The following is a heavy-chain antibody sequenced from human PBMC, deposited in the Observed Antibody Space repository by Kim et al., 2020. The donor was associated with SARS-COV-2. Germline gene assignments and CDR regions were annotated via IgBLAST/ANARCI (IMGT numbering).Heavy chain of an antibody. Sequence: SETLSLTCTVSGGSISSSSYYWGWIRQPPGKGLEWIGSIYYSGSTYYNPSLKSRVTISVDTSKNQSSLKLSSVTAADTAVYYCARREVLLWFGELLGDYFDYWGQGTLVTVSS. V-gene: IGHV4-39*01. CDR1: GGSISSSSYY. J-gene: IGHJ4*02. CDR2: IYYSGST. D-gene: IGHD3-10*01. CDR3: ARREVLLWFGELLGDYFDY.